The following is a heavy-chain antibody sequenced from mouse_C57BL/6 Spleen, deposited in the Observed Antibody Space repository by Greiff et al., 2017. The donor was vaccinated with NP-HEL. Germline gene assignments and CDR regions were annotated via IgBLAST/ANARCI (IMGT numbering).Heavy chain of an antibody. V-gene: IGHV1-26*01. CDR1: GYTFTDYY. D-gene: IGHD3-3*01. Sequence: QLKQSGPELVKPGASVKISCKASGYTFTDYYMNWVKQSHGKSLEWIGDINPNNGGTSYNQKFKGKATLSVDKSSSTAYMELRSLTSEDSAVYYCARGGRDWYFDVWGTGTTVTVSS. J-gene: IGHJ1*03. CDR2: INPNNGGT. CDR3: ARGGRDWYFDV.